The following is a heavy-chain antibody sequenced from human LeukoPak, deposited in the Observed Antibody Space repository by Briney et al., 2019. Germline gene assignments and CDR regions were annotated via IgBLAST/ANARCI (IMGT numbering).Heavy chain of an antibody. CDR2: ISSSSSYI. V-gene: IGHV3-21*01. CDR1: GFTFSSYS. J-gene: IGHJ4*02. CDR3: ARTGSGMVRGELDY. Sequence: GGSLRLSCVASGFTFSSYSMNWVRQAPGKGLEWVSSISSSSSYIYYADSVKGRFTISRDNAKNSLYLQMNSLRAEDTAVYYCARTGSGMVRGELDYWGQGTLVTVSS. D-gene: IGHD3-10*01.